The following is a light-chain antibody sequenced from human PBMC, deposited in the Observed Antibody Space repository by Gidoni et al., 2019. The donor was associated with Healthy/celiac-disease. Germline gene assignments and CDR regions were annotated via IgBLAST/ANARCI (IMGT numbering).Light chain of an antibody. Sequence: QSVLTQPPAVSGAPGPMVTISCTGSSSNIGSGYYVHLYQQLPGTAHRLLIYGNSNRPSGVPDRFSCSKSGTSASLAISGLQAEDEADYYCQSYDSRLSVSGVFGGGTKRTVL. CDR3: QSYDSRLSVSGV. J-gene: IGLJ2*01. V-gene: IGLV1-40*01. CDR2: GNS. CDR1: SSNIGSGYY.